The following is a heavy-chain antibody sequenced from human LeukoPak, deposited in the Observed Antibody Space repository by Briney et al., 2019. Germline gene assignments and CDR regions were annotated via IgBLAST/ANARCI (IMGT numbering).Heavy chain of an antibody. Sequence: GESLKISCKGFGYSFSSYWITWVRQMPGKGLEWMGRIDPSDAYISYSPSYHGRVTVAAHKTIHTAYLQRSSLQASDTAMYYCARPDYYGSGVFTKYFKHWGQGTLVTVSS. CDR1: GYSFSSYW. J-gene: IGHJ4*02. D-gene: IGHD3-10*01. CDR2: IDPSDAYI. CDR3: ARPDYYGSGVFTKYFKH. V-gene: IGHV5-10-1*01.